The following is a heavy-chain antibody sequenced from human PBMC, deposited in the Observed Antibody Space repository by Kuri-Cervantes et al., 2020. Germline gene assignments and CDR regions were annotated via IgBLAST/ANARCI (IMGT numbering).Heavy chain of an antibody. CDR3: ARGFYYDSSCYYRHATLNDAFDI. CDR2: IYTSGRT. Sequence: SETLSLTCTVSGGSISSGSYYWSWIRQPAGKGLEWIGRIYTSGRTNYNPSLKSRVTISVDTSKNQFSLKLSSVTAADTAVYYCARGFYYDSSCYYRHATLNDAFDIWGQGTMVTVSS. D-gene: IGHD3-22*01. V-gene: IGHV4-61*02. J-gene: IGHJ3*02. CDR1: GGSISSGSYY.